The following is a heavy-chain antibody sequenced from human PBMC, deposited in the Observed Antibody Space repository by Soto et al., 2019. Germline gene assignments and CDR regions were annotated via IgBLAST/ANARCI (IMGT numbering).Heavy chain of an antibody. V-gene: IGHV4-4*02. D-gene: IGHD3-10*01. J-gene: IGHJ6*02. Sequence: TSETLSLTCAVSGGSISSSNWWSWVRQPPGKGLEWIGEIYHSGSTNYNPSLKSRVTISVDKSKNQFSLKLSSVTAADTAVYYCARCYGSGSSYYYYYGMDVWGQGTTVTV. CDR1: GGSISSSNW. CDR3: ARCYGSGSSYYYYYGMDV. CDR2: IYHSGST.